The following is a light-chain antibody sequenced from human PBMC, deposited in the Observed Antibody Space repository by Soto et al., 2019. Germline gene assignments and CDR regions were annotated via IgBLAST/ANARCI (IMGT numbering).Light chain of an antibody. CDR2: GVS. CDR1: SSDVGSYNL. CDR3: CSYAGSSTFHV. J-gene: IGLJ1*01. V-gene: IGLV2-23*02. Sequence: QSVLTQPASVSGSPGQSITISCTGTSSDVGSYNLVSWYQQHPGKAPKLMIYGVSKRPSGVSNRFSGSKSGNTASLTISGLQAEDEADYYCCSYAGSSTFHVFGTGTKVTVL.